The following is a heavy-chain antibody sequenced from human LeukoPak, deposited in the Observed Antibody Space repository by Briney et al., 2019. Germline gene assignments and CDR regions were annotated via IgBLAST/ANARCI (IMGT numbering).Heavy chain of an antibody. J-gene: IGHJ5*02. V-gene: IGHV1-69*06. Sequence: KISCKGSGYSFTSYWIGWVRQAPGQGLEWMGGIIPIFGAPNYAQKFQGRVTITADKSTTTAYMELSSLRSEDTAVYFCARHDSYSSSFPYNWFDPWGQGTLVTVSS. D-gene: IGHD6-13*01. CDR2: IIPIFGAP. CDR1: GYSFTSYW. CDR3: ARHDSYSSSFPYNWFDP.